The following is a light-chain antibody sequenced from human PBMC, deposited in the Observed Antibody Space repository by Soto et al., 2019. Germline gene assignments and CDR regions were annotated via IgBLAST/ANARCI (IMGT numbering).Light chain of an antibody. CDR2: AAS. CDR1: QGIANY. V-gene: IGKV1-27*01. Sequence: DIQMTQSPSSLAASVGDRVTISCRASQGIANYLDWYQQKPGKAPKLLIYAASTLQSGVSSRFTGGGSGTDSRLTISSLHPEDVATYLCQSSNWPPFTFGPGTKVEI. J-gene: IGKJ3*01. CDR3: QSSNWPPFT.